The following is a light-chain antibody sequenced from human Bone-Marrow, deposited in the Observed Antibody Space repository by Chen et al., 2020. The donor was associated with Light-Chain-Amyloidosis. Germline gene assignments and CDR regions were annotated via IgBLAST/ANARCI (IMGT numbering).Light chain of an antibody. V-gene: IGLV2-14*01. CDR3: SSYTGSSTYV. CDR1: SSDVGGYKY. Sequence: QSALTQPASVSGSPGQSITLSCTGTSSDVGGYKYVSWYQQHPGKAPKLTIYEVSNRPSGISNRFSGSKSGNTASLTISGLQAEDEADYYCSSYTGSSTYVFGTGTKVTVL. CDR2: EVS. J-gene: IGLJ1*01.